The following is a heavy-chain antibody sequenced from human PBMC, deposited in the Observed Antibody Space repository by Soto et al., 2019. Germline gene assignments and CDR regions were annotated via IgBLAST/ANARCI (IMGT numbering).Heavy chain of an antibody. CDR2: IYWDDVQ. V-gene: IGHV2-5*02. CDR1: GFSLSTSGVG. D-gene: IGHD2-21*01. J-gene: IGHJ5*02. CDR3: AHRRIVGTSNWFDH. Sequence: QITLKESGPTLVKPTQTLTLTCTFSGFSLSTSGVGVGWIRQPPGKALEWLALIYWDDVQRYSPSLKSRLSTTKDTYKNQVVLTMTNMDPVDTATYDCAHRRIVGTSNWFDHWGQGTLVTVSS.